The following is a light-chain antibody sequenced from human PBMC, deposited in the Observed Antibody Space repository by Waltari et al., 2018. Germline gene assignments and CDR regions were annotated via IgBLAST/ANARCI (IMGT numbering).Light chain of an antibody. CDR3: SSYTTNKTPV. J-gene: IGLJ2*01. Sequence: QPALTQPASVSGSPGQSITISCPGSSSDIGGYDYVPWYQQHPGKAPKLIIYDVTKRPSGISSRFSGSKSGNTASLTISGLQAEDEADYYCSSYTTNKTPVIGGGTKVTVL. V-gene: IGLV2-14*03. CDR1: SSDIGGYDY. CDR2: DVT.